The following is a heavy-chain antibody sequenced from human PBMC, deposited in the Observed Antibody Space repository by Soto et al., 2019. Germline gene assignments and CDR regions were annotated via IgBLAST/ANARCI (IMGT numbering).Heavy chain of an antibody. Sequence: ASVKVSCKVSGYTLTELSMHWVRQAPGKGLEWMGGFDPEDGETIYAQKFQGRGTMNEDTSTDTAYMELSSLRSEDTAVYYCATRGDTAMAPPYYYYYMDVWGKGTTVTVSS. CDR2: FDPEDGET. J-gene: IGHJ6*03. D-gene: IGHD5-18*01. CDR3: ATRGDTAMAPPYYYYYMDV. CDR1: GYTLTELS. V-gene: IGHV1-24*01.